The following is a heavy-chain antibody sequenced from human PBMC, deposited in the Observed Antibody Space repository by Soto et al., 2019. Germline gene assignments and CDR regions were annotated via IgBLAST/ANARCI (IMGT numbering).Heavy chain of an antibody. V-gene: IGHV3-43*01. CDR3: AKATSATCTGSICYSFDY. CDR2: ISWDGGST. CDR1: GFTFDDYT. J-gene: IGHJ4*02. D-gene: IGHD2-21*01. Sequence: GSLRLSCAASGFTFDDYTMHWVRQAPGKGLEWVSLISWDGGSTYYADSVKGRFTVSRDSSKNTLSLQMNSLRPEDTALYYCAKATSATCTGSICYSFDYWGQGTLVTSPQ.